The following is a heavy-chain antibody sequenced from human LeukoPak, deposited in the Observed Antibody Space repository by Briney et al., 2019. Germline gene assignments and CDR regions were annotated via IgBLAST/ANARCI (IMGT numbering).Heavy chain of an antibody. CDR1: GGSISSGGYY. D-gene: IGHD1-14*01. CDR3: ARPESKAFLRAFDL. J-gene: IGHJ3*01. CDR2: IYHSGST. V-gene: IGHV4-30-2*01. Sequence: SETLSLTCTVSGGSISSGGYYWSWIRQPPGKGLEWIGYIYHSGSTYYNPSLKSRVTISVDRSKNQFSLKLSSVTAADTAMYYCARPESKAFLRAFDLWGQGTMVTVSS.